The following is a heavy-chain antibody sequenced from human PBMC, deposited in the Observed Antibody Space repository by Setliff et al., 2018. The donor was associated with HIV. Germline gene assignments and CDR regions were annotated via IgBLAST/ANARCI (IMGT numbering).Heavy chain of an antibody. V-gene: IGHV1-18*01. CDR3: ARDLAAAGAFDI. CDR1: GYTFTSYA. J-gene: IGHJ3*02. Sequence: ASVKVSCKTSGYTFTSYAISWVRQAPGQGLEWMGWISPYNGNTNYAQKLQGRVTLTTDTATNTAYMDLRSLRSDDTAVYYCARDLAAAGAFDIWGQGTMVTVSS. D-gene: IGHD6-13*01. CDR2: ISPYNGNT.